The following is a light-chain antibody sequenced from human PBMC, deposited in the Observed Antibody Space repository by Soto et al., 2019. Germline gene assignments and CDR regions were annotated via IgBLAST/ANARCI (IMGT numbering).Light chain of an antibody. V-gene: IGLV2-11*01. CDR2: DVI. Sequence: QSALTQPRSVSGSPGQSVTISCTGTSSDVDVYKYVSWYRQLPGKAPKLMIYDVITRPSGVPDRFSGSKSGNTASLTISGLQAEDEADYYCCSYAGDYTFVFGTGTKLTVL. CDR3: CSYAGDYTFV. J-gene: IGLJ1*01. CDR1: SSDVDVYKY.